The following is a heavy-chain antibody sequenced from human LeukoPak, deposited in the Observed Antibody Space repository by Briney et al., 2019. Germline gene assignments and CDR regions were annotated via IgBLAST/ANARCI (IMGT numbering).Heavy chain of an antibody. Sequence: PGGSLRLSCAASGFTFSSYSMNWVRQAPGKGLEWVSYISSSSSTIYYADSVKGRFTISRDNAKSSLYLQMNSLRAEDTAVYYCARDRLIGAGHFDYWGQGTLVTVSS. CDR1: GFTFSSYS. CDR2: ISSSSSTI. J-gene: IGHJ4*02. CDR3: ARDRLIGAGHFDY. V-gene: IGHV3-48*04. D-gene: IGHD2/OR15-2a*01.